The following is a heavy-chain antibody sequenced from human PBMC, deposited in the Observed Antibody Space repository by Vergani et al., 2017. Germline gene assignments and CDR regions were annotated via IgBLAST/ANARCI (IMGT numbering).Heavy chain of an antibody. Sequence: EVQLLESGGGLVQPGGSLRLSCAASGFTFSSYAMSWVRQAPGKGLEWVSAISGSGGSTYYADSVKGRFTISRDNAKNSLYLQMNSLRAEDTAVYYCARAYIAAAGRALDYWGQGTLVTVSS. CDR3: ARAYIAAAGRALDY. D-gene: IGHD6-13*01. CDR2: ISGSGGST. J-gene: IGHJ4*02. CDR1: GFTFSSYA. V-gene: IGHV3-23*01.